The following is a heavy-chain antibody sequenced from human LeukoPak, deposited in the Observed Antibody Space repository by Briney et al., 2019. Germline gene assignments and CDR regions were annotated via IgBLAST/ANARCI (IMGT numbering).Heavy chain of an antibody. CDR3: ARAVEHNWSDP. Sequence: SETLSLTCTVSGGSLSSYYWSWIRQPPGKGLEGIGYIYYSGSTNYNPSLKSRVTISVRTSKNQFSSKLSSVTAADTAVYYCARAVEHNWSDPWGQGTLVTVSS. V-gene: IGHV4-59*01. CDR1: GGSLSSYY. CDR2: IYYSGST. J-gene: IGHJ5*02.